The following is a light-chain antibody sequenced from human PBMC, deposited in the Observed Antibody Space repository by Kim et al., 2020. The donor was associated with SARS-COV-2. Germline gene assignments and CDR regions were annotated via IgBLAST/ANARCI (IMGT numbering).Light chain of an antibody. CDR3: QQYGRSPWT. CDR1: ESVSSTY. CDR2: GAS. J-gene: IGKJ1*01. Sequence: SPGERATLPCRAGESVSSTYLAWYQQKPGQAPRLLIYGASSRATGIPDRFSASGSGTDFTLTISRLEPEDFAVYYCQQYGRSPWTFGQGTKVDIK. V-gene: IGKV3-20*01.